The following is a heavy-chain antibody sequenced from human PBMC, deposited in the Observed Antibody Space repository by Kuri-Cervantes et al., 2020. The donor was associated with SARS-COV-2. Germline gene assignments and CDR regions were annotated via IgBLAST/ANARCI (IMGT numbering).Heavy chain of an antibody. CDR1: GYTFSLYG. CDR2: ISSYSGNT. D-gene: IGHD4-11*01. V-gene: IGHV1-18*01. CDR3: ATHDGYSNFALDY. Sequence: ASVKVSCKASGYTFSLYGFSWVRQAPGQGLEWMGWISSYSGNTNYAQNLQGRVTMTTDTSTNTAYMELRSLRSDDTAVYYCATHDGYSNFALDYWGQGTLVTVSS. J-gene: IGHJ4*02.